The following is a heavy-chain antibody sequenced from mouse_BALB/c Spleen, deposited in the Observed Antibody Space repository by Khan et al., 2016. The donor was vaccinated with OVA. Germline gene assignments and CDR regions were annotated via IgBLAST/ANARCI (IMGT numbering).Heavy chain of an antibody. CDR1: GYIFTDYV. D-gene: IGHD4-1*01. CDR3: ARGGWDVFAY. V-gene: IGHV1-77*01. Sequence: QVQLQQSGPELVKPGASVKMSCKASGYIFTDYVMNWVKQRTGQGLEWIGQIYPGSDSTYYNEKFKDKATLTADRSSSTAYMQLNSLTSEDSAVXCCARGGWDVFAYWGQGTLVTVSA. CDR2: IYPGSDST. J-gene: IGHJ3*01.